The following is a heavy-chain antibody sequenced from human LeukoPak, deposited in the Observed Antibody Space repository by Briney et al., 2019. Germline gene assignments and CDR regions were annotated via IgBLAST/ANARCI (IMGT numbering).Heavy chain of an antibody. CDR3: VSFYETY. CDR2: INSDGSST. Sequence: GGSLRLSCRASGFTFSTYWMHWVRQAPGKGLVWVSRINSDGSSTSYADSVKGRFTISRDNAKNTVYLQMNNLRAEDTAVYYCVSFYETYWGRGTLVTVSS. J-gene: IGHJ4*02. CDR1: GFTFSTYW. D-gene: IGHD2-2*01. V-gene: IGHV3-74*01.